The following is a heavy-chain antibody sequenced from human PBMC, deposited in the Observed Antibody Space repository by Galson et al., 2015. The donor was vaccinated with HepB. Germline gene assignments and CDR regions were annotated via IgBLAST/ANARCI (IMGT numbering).Heavy chain of an antibody. Sequence: SLRLSCAASGFAFYTHAMSWVRQAPGRGLEWISGISGNGDSTSYADSVKGRFTVARDHSNTVLYLQMNSLRAEDAGLYFCAKGYGLFDSWGQGTLVTVSS. CDR2: ISGNGDST. CDR3: AKGYGLFDS. V-gene: IGHV3-23*01. D-gene: IGHD5-18*01. J-gene: IGHJ5*01. CDR1: GFAFYTHA.